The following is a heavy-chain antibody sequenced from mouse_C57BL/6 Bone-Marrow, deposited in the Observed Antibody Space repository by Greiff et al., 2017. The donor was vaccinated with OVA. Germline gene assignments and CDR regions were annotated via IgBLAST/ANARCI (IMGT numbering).Heavy chain of an antibody. J-gene: IGHJ4*01. D-gene: IGHD2-4*01. CDR1: GFTFSSYA. Sequence: EVHLVESGGGLVKPGGSLKLSCAASGFTFSSYAMSWVRQTPEKRLEWVATISDGGSYTYYPDNVKGRFTISRDNAKNNLYLQMSHLKSEDTAMYYCARYYDYSYYYAMDYWGQGTSVTVSS. V-gene: IGHV5-4*01. CDR3: ARYYDYSYYYAMDY. CDR2: ISDGGSYT.